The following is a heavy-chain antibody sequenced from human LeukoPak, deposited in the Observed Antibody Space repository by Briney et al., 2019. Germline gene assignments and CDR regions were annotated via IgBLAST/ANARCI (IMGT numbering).Heavy chain of an antibody. CDR3: AKRLYDSSGHDY. CDR1: GFTFSSYA. J-gene: IGHJ4*02. CDR2: ISGRGGIT. D-gene: IGHD3-22*01. Sequence: PGGSLRLSCAAAGFTFSSYAMSWVRQAPGKGLEWVSAISGRGGITYYADSVKGRFTVSRDNSKNTLYLQMNSLRAEDTAVYYCAKRLYDSSGHDYWGQGTLVTVSS. V-gene: IGHV3-23*01.